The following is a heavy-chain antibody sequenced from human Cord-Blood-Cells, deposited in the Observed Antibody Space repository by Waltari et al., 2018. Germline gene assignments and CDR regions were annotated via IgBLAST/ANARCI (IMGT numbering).Heavy chain of an antibody. Sequence: QVQLVQSGAEVKKPGSSVKVSCKASGGTFSSYTISWVRQAPGQGLEWMGRNIPILGKANYAQKFQGRVTITADKSTSTAYMELSSLRSEDTAVYYCARDRCGGDCSSPDWYFDLWGRGTLVTVSS. J-gene: IGHJ2*01. D-gene: IGHD2-21*01. CDR2: NIPILGKA. CDR3: ARDRCGGDCSSPDWYFDL. CDR1: GGTFSSYT. V-gene: IGHV1-69*08.